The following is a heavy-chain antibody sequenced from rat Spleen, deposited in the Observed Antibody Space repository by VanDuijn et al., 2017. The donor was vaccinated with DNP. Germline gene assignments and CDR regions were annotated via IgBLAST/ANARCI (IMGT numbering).Heavy chain of an antibody. V-gene: IGHV1-43*01. CDR1: GYTFTSYY. J-gene: IGHJ3*01. CDR3: ARSGGSRVWFAY. Sequence: QVQLQQSGAELAKSGSSVKISCKASGYTFTSYYIGWIKQTTGQGLEYIGYIYTGSGGTNYNEKFKGKATLTVDKSSSTAFMQLSSLTPDDSAVYYCARSGGSRVWFAYWGQGTLVTVSS. CDR2: IYTGSGGT. D-gene: IGHD1-4*01.